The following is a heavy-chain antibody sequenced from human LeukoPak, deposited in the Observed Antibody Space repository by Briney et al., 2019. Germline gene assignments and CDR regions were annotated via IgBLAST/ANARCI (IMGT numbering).Heavy chain of an antibody. V-gene: IGHV4-59*01. CDR3: ARSGNRNYYDSSGYYGNWFDP. D-gene: IGHD3-22*01. CDR1: GGSISSYY. CDR2: IYYSGST. J-gene: IGHJ5*02. Sequence: SETLSLTCTVSGGSISSYYWSWIRQPPGKGLEWIGYIYYSGSTNYNPSLKSRVAISVDTSKNQFSLKLSSVTAADTAVYYCARSGNRNYYDSSGYYGNWFDPWGQGTLVTVSS.